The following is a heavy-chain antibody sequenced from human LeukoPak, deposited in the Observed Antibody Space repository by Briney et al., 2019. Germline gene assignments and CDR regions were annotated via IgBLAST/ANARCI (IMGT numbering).Heavy chain of an antibody. D-gene: IGHD3-16*02. CDR1: GGTFSSYA. CDR2: IIPIFGTA. V-gene: IGHV1-69*13. CDR3: ARGATHTYYDYVWGSHRSTDKAIDY. J-gene: IGHJ4*02. Sequence: ASVKVSCKASGGTFSSYAISWVRQAPGQGLEWMGGIIPIFGTANYAQKFQGRVTITADESTSTAYMELSSLRSEDTAVYYCARGATHTYYDYVWGSHRSTDKAIDYWGQGTLVTVSS.